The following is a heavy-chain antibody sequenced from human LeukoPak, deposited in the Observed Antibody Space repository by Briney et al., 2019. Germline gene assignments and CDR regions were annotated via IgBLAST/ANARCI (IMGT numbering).Heavy chain of an antibody. CDR2: INWNGGST. J-gene: IGHJ3*02. V-gene: IGHV3-20*04. Sequence: RAGGSLRLSCAASGFPFDDYGMNWVRQVPGKGLEWVSGINWNGGSTGYADSVKGRFTISRDNAKNSLYLQMNSLRAEDTALYYCARDIVLIAVAARGSFDIWGQGTMVTVSS. CDR1: GFPFDDYG. D-gene: IGHD6-19*01. CDR3: ARDIVLIAVAARGSFDI.